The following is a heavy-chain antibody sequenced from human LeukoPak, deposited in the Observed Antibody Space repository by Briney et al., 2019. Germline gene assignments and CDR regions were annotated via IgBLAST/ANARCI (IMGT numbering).Heavy chain of an antibody. J-gene: IGHJ4*02. CDR2: IYSGGST. D-gene: IGHD2-15*01. Sequence: PGGSLRLSCAASGFTFSSYAMHWVRQAPGKGLEWVSVIYSGGSTYYADSVKGRFTISRDNSKNTLYLQMNSLRAEDTAVYYCARGTGYCSGGSCYGYWGQGTLVTVSS. CDR3: ARGTGYCSGGSCYGY. CDR1: GFTFSSYA. V-gene: IGHV3-53*01.